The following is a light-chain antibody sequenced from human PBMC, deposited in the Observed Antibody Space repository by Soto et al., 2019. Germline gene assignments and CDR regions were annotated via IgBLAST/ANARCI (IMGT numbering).Light chain of an antibody. Sequence: VSGSRGQRIIISCVGRYTEIVQDTTLSWYQQGPGQAPKLLLFEVTNRPSGVSKRFSGSRSGNTASLTISGLQPDDEGDYFCVSYTDTDTLVFGTGTKVTVL. CDR1: YTEIVQDTT. V-gene: IGLV2-14*01. CDR3: VSYTDTDTLV. J-gene: IGLJ1*01. CDR2: EVT.